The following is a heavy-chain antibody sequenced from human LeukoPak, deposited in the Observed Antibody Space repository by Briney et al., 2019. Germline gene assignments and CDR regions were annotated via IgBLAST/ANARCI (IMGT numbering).Heavy chain of an antibody. V-gene: IGHV4-59*01. CDR2: IYYSGST. Sequence: SETLSLTCTVSGGSISSYYWSWIRQPPGKGLEWIGYIYYSGSTNYNPSLKSRVTISVDTSKNQFSLKLSSVTAADTAVYYCARDPGYSYGHGWWFDPRGQGTLVTVSS. CDR3: ARDPGYSYGHGWWFDP. D-gene: IGHD5-18*01. CDR1: GGSISSYY. J-gene: IGHJ5*02.